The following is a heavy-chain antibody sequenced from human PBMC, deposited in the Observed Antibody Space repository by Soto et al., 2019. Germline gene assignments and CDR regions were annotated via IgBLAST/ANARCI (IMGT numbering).Heavy chain of an antibody. CDR3: AKGPGSWYYYYTDV. CDR1: GYTFTSYD. CDR2: MNPNSGNT. D-gene: IGHD6-13*01. J-gene: IGHJ6*03. V-gene: IGHV1-8*01. Sequence: QVQLVQSGAEVKKPGASVKVSCKASGYTFTSYDINWVRQATGPGLEWMGWMNPNSGNTGYAQKLQGRVTMTRNTSISTAYIALSRLRSEDTAVYYCAKGPGSWYYYYTDVWGKGTTVTVSS.